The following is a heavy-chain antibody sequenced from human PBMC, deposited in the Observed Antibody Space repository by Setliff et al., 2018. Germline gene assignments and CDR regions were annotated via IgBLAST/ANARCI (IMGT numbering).Heavy chain of an antibody. CDR3: ARESRYYYDNLGTLDY. J-gene: IGHJ4*02. CDR1: GGSISSGDYY. V-gene: IGHV4-30-4*08. CDR2: IYSSGGT. Sequence: PSETLSLTCTVSGGSISSGDYYWSWIRQPPGKGLEWIGYIYSSGGTYYNPSLKSRVSISVDTSKNQFSLKLSSVTAADTVVYYCARESRYYYDNLGTLDYWGQGTLVTVSS. D-gene: IGHD3-22*01.